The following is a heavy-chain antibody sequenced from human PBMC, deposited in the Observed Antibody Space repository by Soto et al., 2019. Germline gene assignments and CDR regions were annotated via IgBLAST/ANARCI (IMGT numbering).Heavy chain of an antibody. CDR1: GGTFSSYT. CDR3: ARDLAPVYEQQLVSWFDP. D-gene: IGHD6-13*01. J-gene: IGHJ5*02. V-gene: IGHV1-69*04. CDR2: IIPILGIA. Sequence: GASVKVSCKASGGTFSSYTISWVRQAPGQGLEWMGRIIPILGIANYAQKFQGRVTITADKSTSTAYMELSSLRSEDTAVYYCARDLAPVYEQQLVSWFDPWGQGTLVTSPQ.